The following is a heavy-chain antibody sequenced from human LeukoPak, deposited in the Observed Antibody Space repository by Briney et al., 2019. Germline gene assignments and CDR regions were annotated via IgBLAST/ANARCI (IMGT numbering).Heavy chain of an antibody. CDR1: GFTFSGSA. CDR2: IRSKANSYAT. J-gene: IGHJ4*02. CDR3: TRRGSYQFDGDY. D-gene: IGHD1-26*01. V-gene: IGHV3-73*01. Sequence: GGSLRLPCAASGFTFSGSAMHWVRQASGKGLEWVGRIRSKANSYATAHAASVKGRFTISRDDSKNTAYLQMNSLKTEDTAVYYCTRRGSYQFDGDYWGQGTLVTVSS.